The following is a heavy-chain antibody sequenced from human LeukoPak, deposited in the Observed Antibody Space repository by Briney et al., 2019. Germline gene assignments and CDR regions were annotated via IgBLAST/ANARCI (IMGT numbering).Heavy chain of an antibody. Sequence: GGSLRLSCAVSGITLSNYGMSWVRQAPGKGLEWVAGLSGSGGGTNYADSVQGRFTISRDIFKNTLYLQMSSLRAEDTAVYYCAKREGPDNGPIDSWGQGTLVTVSS. V-gene: IGHV3-23*01. J-gene: IGHJ4*02. CDR1: GITLSNYG. CDR3: AKREGPDNGPIDS. CDR2: LSGSGGGT. D-gene: IGHD5-24*01.